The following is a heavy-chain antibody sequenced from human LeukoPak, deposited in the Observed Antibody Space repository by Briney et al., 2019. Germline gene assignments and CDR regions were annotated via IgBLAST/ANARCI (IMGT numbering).Heavy chain of an antibody. CDR3: ARASYYDDSNNIPFDI. V-gene: IGHV4-4*07. CDR1: GGSTSSYY. J-gene: IGHJ3*02. CDR2: MNPSGNT. D-gene: IGHD3-22*01. Sequence: SETLSLTCSLSGGSTSSYYWSWLRQPAGKGLEWIGRMNPSGNTNYNPSLKSRVTMLVDRSKSQFSLNLRFVTAADTAVYYCARASYYDDSNNIPFDIWGQGTMVTVSS.